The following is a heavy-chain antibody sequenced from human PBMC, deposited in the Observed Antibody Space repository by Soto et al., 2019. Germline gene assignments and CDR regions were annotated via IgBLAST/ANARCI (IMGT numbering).Heavy chain of an antibody. J-gene: IGHJ4*02. D-gene: IGHD3-22*01. Sequence: SETLSLTCSVSGASMTNYYGSWVRQSPGKGLEWIGYMFYTGRSNYNPSLKSRVAISIDTSKNQIYLNLNSVTAAATAIYYCARLIYDSRLNYLYHDSWGQGTLVTVSS. CDR1: GASMTNYY. V-gene: IGHV4-59*12. CDR2: MFYTGRS. CDR3: ARLIYDSRLNYLYHDS.